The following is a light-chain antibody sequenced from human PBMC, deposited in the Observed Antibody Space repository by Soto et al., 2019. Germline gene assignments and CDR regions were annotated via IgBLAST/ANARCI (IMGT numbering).Light chain of an antibody. CDR2: DVT. J-gene: IGLJ1*01. CDR3: SSFAGGYAYV. CDR1: SSDIGAYDY. V-gene: IGLV2-8*01. Sequence: QSALTQPPSASGSPGQSVAISCTGTSSDIGAYDYVSWYQQYPGKAPKLMIYDVTKRPSGVPDRFSGSKSGNTASLSVSGLQAEDAADYYCSSFAGGYAYVFGTGTKLTVL.